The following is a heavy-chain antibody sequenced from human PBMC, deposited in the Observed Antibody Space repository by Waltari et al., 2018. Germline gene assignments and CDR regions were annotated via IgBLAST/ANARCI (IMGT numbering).Heavy chain of an antibody. CDR2: IYTSGST. CDR1: GGSISRGSYS. D-gene: IGHD3-16*01. CDR3: ARESWGMFYMDV. Sequence: QVQLQESGPGLVKPSQTLSLTCTVSGGSISRGSYSWSWLRQPAGKGLEWIGRIYTSGSTNYNPSLKSRVTISVDTSKNQFSLKLSSVTAADTAVYYCARESWGMFYMDVWGKGTTVTVSS. V-gene: IGHV4-61*02. J-gene: IGHJ6*03.